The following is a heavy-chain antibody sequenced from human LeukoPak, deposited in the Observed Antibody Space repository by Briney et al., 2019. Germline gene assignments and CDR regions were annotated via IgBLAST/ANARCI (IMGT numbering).Heavy chain of an antibody. D-gene: IGHD4-23*01. CDR1: GGSISSGGYY. J-gene: IGHJ4*02. CDR3: ARAYGGNSFDY. V-gene: IGHV4-31*03. Sequence: SETLSLTCTVSGGSISSGGYYWSWIRQYPGKGLEWIGYIYNSGSTHYNPSLKSRLSISVDTSKNQSSLKVSSVTAADTAVYYCARAYGGNSFDYWGLGTLVTVSS. CDR2: IYNSGST.